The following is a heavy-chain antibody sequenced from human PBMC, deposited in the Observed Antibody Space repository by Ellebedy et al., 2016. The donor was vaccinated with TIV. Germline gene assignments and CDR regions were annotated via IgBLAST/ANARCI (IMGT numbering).Heavy chain of an antibody. CDR3: ARDQWRGRAYYFDS. CDR2: IKQDASVR. CDR1: AFTFINYW. D-gene: IGHD3-10*01. Sequence: GGSLRLSCVASAFTFINYWMTWFRQPPGKGLQSVPKIKQDASVRYYVHSVKGRFSISRDNAKNSIYLQMNSLRDEDTAVYYCARDQWRGRAYYFDSWGQGILLIVSS. V-gene: IGHV3-7*01. J-gene: IGHJ4*02.